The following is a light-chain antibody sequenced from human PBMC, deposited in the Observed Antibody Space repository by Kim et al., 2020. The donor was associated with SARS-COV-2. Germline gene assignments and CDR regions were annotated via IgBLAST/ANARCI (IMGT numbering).Light chain of an antibody. CDR1: QSVSSY. Sequence: EIVLTQSPAPLSLSPGKRATLSCRASQSVSSYLAWYQQKPGQAPRLLIYDASNRATGIPARFSGSGSGTDFTLTISSLEPEDFAVYYCQQRSNWPLTFGGGTKVDIK. CDR3: QQRSNWPLT. CDR2: DAS. J-gene: IGKJ4*01. V-gene: IGKV3-11*01.